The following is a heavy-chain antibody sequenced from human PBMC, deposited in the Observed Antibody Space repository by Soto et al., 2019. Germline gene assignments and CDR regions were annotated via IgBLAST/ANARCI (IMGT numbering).Heavy chain of an antibody. Sequence: EVQLLESGGGLVQPGGSLRLSCAASGFTFSSYAMSWVRQAPGKGLEWVSSISGSGGNAYYADSVKGRFSISRDNSKNKLRLQMNSLRADDTAVYYCAKDGASGSYPPYYHFGMDVWGQGTTVTVSS. J-gene: IGHJ6*02. CDR2: ISGSGGNA. V-gene: IGHV3-23*01. CDR3: AKDGASGSYPPYYHFGMDV. CDR1: GFTFSSYA. D-gene: IGHD1-26*01.